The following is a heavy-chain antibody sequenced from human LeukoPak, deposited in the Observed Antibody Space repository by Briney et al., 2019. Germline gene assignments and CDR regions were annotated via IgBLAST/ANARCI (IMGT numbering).Heavy chain of an antibody. J-gene: IGHJ6*03. CDR3: ARHNYDSGLGYMDV. CDR2: THYSGAT. CDR1: GGSISSYY. Sequence: SETLSLTCTVSGGSISSYYWSWLRQPPGKGREYIGYTHYSGATNYNPSPKSRVTISVDTSKNQFSLNLSSVTAADTAVYYCARHNYDSGLGYMDVWGKGTTVTISS. V-gene: IGHV4-59*08. D-gene: IGHD3-10*01.